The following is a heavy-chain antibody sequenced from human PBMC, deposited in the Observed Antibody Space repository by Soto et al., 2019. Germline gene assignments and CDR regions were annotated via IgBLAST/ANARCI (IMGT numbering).Heavy chain of an antibody. V-gene: IGHV1-8*01. J-gene: IGHJ6*02. CDR3: ARGTGRGSALGMDV. CDR1: GYTFTSYD. CDR2: MNANNGNT. D-gene: IGHD3-10*01. Sequence: ASVKVSCKASGYTFTSYDINWVRQATGQGLEWMGWMNANNGNTGYAQKLQGRVTMTTDTSTSTAYMELRSLRSDDTAVYYCARGTGRGSALGMDVWGQGTTVTVSS.